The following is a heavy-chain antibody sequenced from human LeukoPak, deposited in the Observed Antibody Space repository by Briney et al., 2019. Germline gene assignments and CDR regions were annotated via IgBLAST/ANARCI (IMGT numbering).Heavy chain of an antibody. J-gene: IGHJ4*02. Sequence: PGGSLRLSCAASGFTFSDYYMSWIRQAPGKGLEWVSYISSSGSTIYYADSVKGRFTISRDNAKNSLYLQMNSLRAEDTAVYYCAKDPRYSSSWYKDYWGQGTMVTVSS. CDR3: AKDPRYSSSWYKDY. V-gene: IGHV3-11*01. CDR1: GFTFSDYY. CDR2: ISSSGSTI. D-gene: IGHD6-13*01.